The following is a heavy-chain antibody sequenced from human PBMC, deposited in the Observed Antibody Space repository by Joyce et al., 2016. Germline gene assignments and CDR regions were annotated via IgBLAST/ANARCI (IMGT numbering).Heavy chain of an antibody. CDR1: GDSISNGGYY. J-gene: IGHJ6*02. CDR3: ARDYYGAANNYFYYGMEV. D-gene: IGHD3-10*01. Sequence: QVRLQESGPGLVKPSHTLSLICTLSGDSISNGGYYWSWIRQQPGRGLEWIVYIYHTGSTNYNPSLENRVVISVDTSKNQVSLNLTSVTVADTAVYFCARDYYGAANNYFYYGMEVWGQGTTVVVSS. V-gene: IGHV4-31*03. CDR2: IYHTGST.